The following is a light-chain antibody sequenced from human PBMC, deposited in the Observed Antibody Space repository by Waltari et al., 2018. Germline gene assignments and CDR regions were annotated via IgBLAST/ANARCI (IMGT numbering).Light chain of an antibody. Sequence: QSLLAQPPSVSAAPGQKVTISCSGSSSTIGNNYVSWYQQLPGTGPKLLIYDNDKRPSGVPDRFSGSKSGTSATLGITGLQTGDEADYYCATWGTGLEAGVFGGGTTLTVL. CDR1: SSTIGNNY. CDR2: DND. CDR3: ATWGTGLEAGV. J-gene: IGLJ2*01. V-gene: IGLV1-51*01.